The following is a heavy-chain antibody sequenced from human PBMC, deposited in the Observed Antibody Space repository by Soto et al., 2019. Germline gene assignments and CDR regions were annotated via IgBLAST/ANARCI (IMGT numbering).Heavy chain of an antibody. V-gene: IGHV3-33*01. J-gene: IGHJ4*02. CDR2: IWYDGSNK. D-gene: IGHD2-15*01. Sequence: QVQLVESGGGVVQPGRSLRLSCAASGFTFSSYGMHWVRQAPGKWLEWVAVIWYDGSNKYYADSVKGRFTSSRDNSKNTLYLQMNSLRAEDTAVYYCARDQSVVVAASFDYWGQGTLVTVSS. CDR3: ARDQSVVVAASFDY. CDR1: GFTFSSYG.